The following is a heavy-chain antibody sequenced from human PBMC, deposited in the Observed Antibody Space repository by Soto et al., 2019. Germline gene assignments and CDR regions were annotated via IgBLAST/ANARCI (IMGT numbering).Heavy chain of an antibody. CDR1: GFTDNSNY. CDR3: AREKGTGDWDNFFHY. J-gene: IGHJ4*02. CDR2: IHTGGVT. Sequence: EVQLVESGGGLVQPGGSLRLSCEASGFTDNSNYMSWVRQAPGKGLEWVAVIHTGGVTYYAASVKGRFIISRDNSKNTLYLQMSSLRAEDTAVYYCAREKGTGDWDNFFHYWGQGTLVTVSS. D-gene: IGHD3-3*01. V-gene: IGHV3-66*01.